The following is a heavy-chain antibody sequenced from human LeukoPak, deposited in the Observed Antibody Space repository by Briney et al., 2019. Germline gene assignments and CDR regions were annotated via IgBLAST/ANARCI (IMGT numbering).Heavy chain of an antibody. Sequence: VASVKVSCKASGCTFTGYHIHWVRQAPGQGLEWMGRINPYSGDTNFAQKFQGRVTMTRDTSITTAYMDLSSLTPDDTAVYFCARDQGSLTRSWYTGYWGQGTQVTVSS. CDR1: GCTFTGYH. CDR3: ARDQGSLTRSWYTGY. J-gene: IGHJ4*02. D-gene: IGHD6-13*01. V-gene: IGHV1-2*06. CDR2: INPYSGDT.